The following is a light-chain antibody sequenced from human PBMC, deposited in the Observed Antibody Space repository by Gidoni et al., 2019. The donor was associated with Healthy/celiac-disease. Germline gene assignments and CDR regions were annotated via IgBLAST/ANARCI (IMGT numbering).Light chain of an antibody. J-gene: IGKJ1*01. V-gene: IGKV3-20*01. Sequence: EIVLTQSPGTLSLSPGERATLSCSASQSVSSSYLAWYQQKPGQAPRLLIYGASSRATGIPDRFSGSGSGTDFTLTISRLEPEDFAVDYCQQYTTFGQGTKVEIK. CDR1: QSVSSSY. CDR3: QQYTT. CDR2: GAS.